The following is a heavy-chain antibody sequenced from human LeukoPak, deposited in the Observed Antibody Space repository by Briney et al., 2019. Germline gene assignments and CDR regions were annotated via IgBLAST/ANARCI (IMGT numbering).Heavy chain of an antibody. D-gene: IGHD3-10*01. CDR3: ARVQRYYGSGSYYFDY. CDR1: GGSFSGYY. Sequence: SETLSLTCAVYGGSFSGYYWSWIRQPPGMGLEWIGEINHSGSTNYNPSLKSRVTISVDTSKNQFSLKLSSVTAADTAVYYCARVQRYYGSGSYYFDYWGQGTLVTVSS. V-gene: IGHV4-34*01. CDR2: INHSGST. J-gene: IGHJ4*02.